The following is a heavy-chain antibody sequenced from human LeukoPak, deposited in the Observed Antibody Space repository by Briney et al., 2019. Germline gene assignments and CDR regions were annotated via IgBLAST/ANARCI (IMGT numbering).Heavy chain of an antibody. CDR1: GFSFGSYA. CDR3: GSGPVGTTVP. Sequence: GGSLRLSCAASGFSFGSYAMGWTRQAPGQGLEWVSAISGSGSHANYAESVKGRFTISRDNSKNTLYLQMHSLIAADTAVYYCGSGPVGTTVPWGQGTLGTVSS. V-gene: IGHV3-23*01. D-gene: IGHD1-1*01. CDR2: ISGSGSHA. J-gene: IGHJ5*02.